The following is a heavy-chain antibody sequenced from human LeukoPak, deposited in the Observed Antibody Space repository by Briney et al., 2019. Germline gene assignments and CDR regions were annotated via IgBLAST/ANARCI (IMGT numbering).Heavy chain of an antibody. CDR3: ARDGTTFEY. J-gene: IGHJ4*02. V-gene: IGHV4-39*07. CDR2: INHRGST. CDR1: GGSISSSSYY. Sequence: PSETLSLTCTVSGGSISSSSYYWSWIRQAPGKGLEWIGEINHRGSTNYNPSLKSRVTISVDPSKNQFSLKLSSVTAADTAMYYCARDGTTFEYWGQGTLVTVSS. D-gene: IGHD1-1*01.